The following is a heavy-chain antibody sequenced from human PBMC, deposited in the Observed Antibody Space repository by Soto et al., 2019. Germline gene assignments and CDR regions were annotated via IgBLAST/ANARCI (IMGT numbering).Heavy chain of an antibody. CDR1: GFTFSVYD. J-gene: IGHJ1*01. CDR3: AKYSELPYEAYLQQ. CDR2: ISSNGGRT. V-gene: IGHV3-23*01. D-gene: IGHD1-7*01. Sequence: EVQVLESGGGLVQPGGSLRLSCAAAGFTFSVYDMSWVRQAPGKGLEWVSAISSNGGRTFYADSLRGRFTISRDNSKSALYLQMNNLRAEDTAIYYCAKYSELPYEAYLQQWGQGTLVTVSS.